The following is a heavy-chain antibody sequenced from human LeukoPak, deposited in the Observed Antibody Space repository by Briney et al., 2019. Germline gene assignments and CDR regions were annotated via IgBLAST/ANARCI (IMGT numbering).Heavy chain of an antibody. CDR1: GHTFSRYA. CDR3: APGGGVELVVVTEYYYMDV. J-gene: IGHJ6*03. V-gene: IGHV3-23*01. CDR2: ISCHGGST. D-gene: IGHD2-21*02. Sequence: GRCLRLPYAASGHTFSRYAMRWARQAPGKGLEEGSAISCHGGSTHYADFVKGGFPISRDNPKHTLHLQKNTLRAEDTPVYYSAPGGGVELVVVTEYYYMDVWGKGTTVTVSS.